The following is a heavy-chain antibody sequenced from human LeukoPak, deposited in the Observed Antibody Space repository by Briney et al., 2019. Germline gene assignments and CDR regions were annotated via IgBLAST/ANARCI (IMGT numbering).Heavy chain of an antibody. J-gene: IGHJ4*02. D-gene: IGHD6-6*01. CDR2: IKQDGSEK. Sequence: GGSLRLSCAASGFTVSSNYMSWVRQAPGKGLEWVANIKQDGSEKYYVDSVKGRFTISRDNAKNSLYLQMNSLRAEDTAVYYCAREISSGLVFDYWGQGTLVTVSS. CDR3: AREISSGLVFDY. CDR1: GFTVSSNY. V-gene: IGHV3-7*01.